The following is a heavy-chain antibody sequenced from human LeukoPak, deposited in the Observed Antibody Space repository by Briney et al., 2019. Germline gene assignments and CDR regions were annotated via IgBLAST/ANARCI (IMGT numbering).Heavy chain of an antibody. Sequence: GGSLRLSCAASGFTFSSYAMHWVRQAPGKGLEWVAVISYDGSNKYYADSVKGRFTISRDNSKNTLYLQMNSLRAEDTAVYYCANSYYYDSSGHYTISNHLDYWGQGTLVTVSS. CDR3: ANSYYYDSSGHYTISNHLDY. D-gene: IGHD3-22*01. J-gene: IGHJ4*02. CDR1: GFTFSSYA. V-gene: IGHV3-30-3*01. CDR2: ISYDGSNK.